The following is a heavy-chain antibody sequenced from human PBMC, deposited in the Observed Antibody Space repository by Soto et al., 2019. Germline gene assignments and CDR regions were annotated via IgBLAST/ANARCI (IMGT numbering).Heavy chain of an antibody. CDR2: IYYSGST. CDR3: ARQEGGLQFFDWLLGQFGY. J-gene: IGHJ4*02. V-gene: IGHV4-39*01. D-gene: IGHD3-9*01. Sequence: QLQLQESGPGLVKPSETLSLTCTVSGGSISSSSYYWGWIRQPPGKGLEWIGNIYYSGSTYYNPSLKSRVTISIDTSKNQFSLKLSSVTAADTAVYYCARQEGGLQFFDWLLGQFGYWGQGTLVTVSS. CDR1: GGSISSSSYY.